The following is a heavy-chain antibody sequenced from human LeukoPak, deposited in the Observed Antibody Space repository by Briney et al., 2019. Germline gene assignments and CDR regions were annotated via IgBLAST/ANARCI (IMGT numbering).Heavy chain of an antibody. CDR3: ARPHQDYVWGSPDC. D-gene: IGHD3-16*01. J-gene: IGHJ4*02. Sequence: GGSLRLSCAAPGFTLTGYSMNWVRQAPGKGLEWVSYISSSSRTIYYADSVKGRFTILRDNAKNSLYLQMNSLREEGTAVYYCARPHQDYVWGSPDCWGQGTLVTVSS. CDR1: GFTLTGYS. CDR2: ISSSSRTI. V-gene: IGHV3-48*02.